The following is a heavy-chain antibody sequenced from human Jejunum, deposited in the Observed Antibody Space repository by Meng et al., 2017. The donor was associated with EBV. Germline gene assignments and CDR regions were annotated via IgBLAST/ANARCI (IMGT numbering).Heavy chain of an antibody. CDR3: AKLTDS. Sequence: EVRLLESGGGLVQPGGSLRLSCAASGFTFSSPTMSWVRQAPGKGLEWVSAISGNGGSTYYADSVKGRFTISRDNSKNTLCLQMNSLRADDTAVYYCAKLTDSWGQGTLVTVSS. V-gene: IGHV3-23*01. CDR2: ISGNGGST. D-gene: IGHD3-16*01. J-gene: IGHJ4*02. CDR1: GFTFSSPT.